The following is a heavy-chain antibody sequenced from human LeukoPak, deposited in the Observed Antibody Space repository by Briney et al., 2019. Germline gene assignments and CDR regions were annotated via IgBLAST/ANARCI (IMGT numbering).Heavy chain of an antibody. V-gene: IGHV1-2*02. CDR2: INPNSGGT. Sequence: GASVKVSCKASGYTFTGYYMHWVRQAPGQGLEWMGWINPNSGGTNYAQKFQGRVTMTRDTSISTAYMELSRMRSYDTVVYYCAKEYYYDSSGYYALDCWGQGTLVTVSS. J-gene: IGHJ4*02. D-gene: IGHD3-22*01. CDR1: GYTFTGYY. CDR3: AKEYYYDSSGYYALDC.